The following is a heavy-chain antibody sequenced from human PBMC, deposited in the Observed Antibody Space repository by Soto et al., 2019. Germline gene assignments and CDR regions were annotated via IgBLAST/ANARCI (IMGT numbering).Heavy chain of an antibody. Sequence: PGGSLRLSCAASGFTFISYSMNWVRQAPGKGLEWVSSISSSSSYIYYADSVKGRVTMTRDTSISTAYLELRRLTSDDTAVYYCARDLSRQSWKWFDPWGQGTRVTVSS. CDR1: GFTFISYS. J-gene: IGHJ5*02. V-gene: IGHV3-21*04. CDR2: ISSSSSYI. CDR3: ARDLSRQSWKWFDP. D-gene: IGHD1-1*01.